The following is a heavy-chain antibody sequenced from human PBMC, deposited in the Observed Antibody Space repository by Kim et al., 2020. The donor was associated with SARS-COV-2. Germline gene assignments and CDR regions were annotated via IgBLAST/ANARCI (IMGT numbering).Heavy chain of an antibody. CDR2: TYYRSKWSS. CDR1: GDSVSSNSAT. V-gene: IGHV6-1*01. J-gene: IGHJ6*02. D-gene: IGHD6-25*01. Sequence: SQTLSLTCDISGDSVSSNSATWSWIRQSPSRGLEWLGRTYYRSKWSSDYAVSVKGRITINPDTSKNQFSLQLNSVTPEDTAVYFCTRDSSGRPLGVWGQGTTVTVSS. CDR3: TRDSSGRPLGV.